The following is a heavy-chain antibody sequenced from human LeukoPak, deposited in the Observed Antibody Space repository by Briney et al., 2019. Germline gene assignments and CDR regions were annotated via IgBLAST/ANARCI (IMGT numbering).Heavy chain of an antibody. V-gene: IGHV1-69*06. D-gene: IGHD3-9*01. CDR2: ITPIFGTA. J-gene: IGHJ5*02. CDR1: GRTFRSYA. Sequence: SVKASCKAAGRTFRSYAISWVRQAPGQRLKCRGGITPIFGTAKYAPKFKGRVTITADKSTSTACMELSSLRSEDTAVYYCARDSIGGYDILTGYVPAPNWFDPWGQGTLATVSS. CDR3: ARDSIGGYDILTGYVPAPNWFDP.